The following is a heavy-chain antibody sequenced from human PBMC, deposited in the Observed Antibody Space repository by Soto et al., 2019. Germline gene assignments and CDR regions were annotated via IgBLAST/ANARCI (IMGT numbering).Heavy chain of an antibody. D-gene: IGHD6-25*01. CDR2: ISPYSGNT. Sequence: QVQLVQSGDELKKPGASVKVSCKTSGYSFTNYGISWVRQAPGQGLECVGWISPYSGNTNHAQKFQGRVTLTTDTSTSTAYMELRSLTSDDTAVYYCARDWSYPSGGIDYWGQGTLVTVSS. CDR1: GYSFTNYG. CDR3: ARDWSYPSGGIDY. V-gene: IGHV1-18*01. J-gene: IGHJ4*02.